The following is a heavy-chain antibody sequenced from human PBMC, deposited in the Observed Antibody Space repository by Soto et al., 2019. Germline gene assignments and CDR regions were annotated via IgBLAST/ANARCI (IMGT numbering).Heavy chain of an antibody. J-gene: IGHJ6*02. Sequence: QITLKESGPTLVKPTQTLTLTCTFSGFSLSTSGVGVAWIRQPPGKALEWLALIYWDDDKRYRPSLESRLTITKDTSKHQVVRTMTNMDSLDTATYYCAYLPCSGGSCYWFSFSGMDVWSQGTTVTVSS. CDR3: AYLPCSGGSCYWFSFSGMDV. CDR1: GFSLSTSGVG. CDR2: IYWDDDK. D-gene: IGHD2-15*01. V-gene: IGHV2-5*02.